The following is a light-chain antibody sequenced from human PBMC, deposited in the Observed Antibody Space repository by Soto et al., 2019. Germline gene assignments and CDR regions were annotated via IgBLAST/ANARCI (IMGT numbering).Light chain of an antibody. J-gene: IGKJ3*01. CDR2: DAS. V-gene: IGKV1-39*01. CDR3: QQSYSAPFT. Sequence: DIQMTQSPSSLSASVGDRVTITCRASQSIDTYLNWYQQKPGQARHLLIYDASRLQSGVSSGFSGSGSGTEFTPTISSLHPEDYATYYCQQSYSAPFTFGPGTKVDVK. CDR1: QSIDTY.